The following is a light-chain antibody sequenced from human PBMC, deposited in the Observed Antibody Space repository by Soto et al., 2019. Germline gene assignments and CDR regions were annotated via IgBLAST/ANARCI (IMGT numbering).Light chain of an antibody. V-gene: IGKV3-20*01. CDR1: QRVKSSH. CDR3: QQYITSPFN. J-gene: IGKJ3*01. Sequence: EIVFTQSPGILSLSPGERATLSCRASQRVKSSHLGWFHRKVGQPPRLLIYGTSPRATGIPDRFIGSGSGTDFTLTITRLEPEDFTVYYCQQYITSPFNFGPGTTVDMK. CDR2: GTS.